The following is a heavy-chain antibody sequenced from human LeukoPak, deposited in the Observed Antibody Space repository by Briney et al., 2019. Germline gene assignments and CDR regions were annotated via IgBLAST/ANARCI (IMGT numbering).Heavy chain of an antibody. V-gene: IGHV5-51*01. D-gene: IGHD3-9*01. CDR3: ARGNYDILTGYYPHFDY. CDR2: IYPGDSDT. CDR1: GYSFTSYW. J-gene: IGHJ4*02. Sequence: GESLKISCKGSGYSFTSYWIGWVRQMPGKGLEWMEIIYPGDSDTRYSPSFQGQVTISADKSISTAYLQWSSLKASDTAMYYCARGNYDILTGYYPHFDYWGQGTLVTVSS.